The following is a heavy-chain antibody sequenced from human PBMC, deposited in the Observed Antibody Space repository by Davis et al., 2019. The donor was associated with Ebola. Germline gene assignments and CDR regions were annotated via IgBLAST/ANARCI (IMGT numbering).Heavy chain of an antibody. D-gene: IGHD6-25*01. J-gene: IGHJ4*02. CDR1: GFTFSSYS. CDR3: ARLVSGY. CDR2: IKKDGVQK. Sequence: PGGSLRLSCAASGFTFSSYSMNWVRQAPGKGLEWVATIKKDGVQKFYVDSVKGRFIISRDNARNSLYLQMNSLKNEDTAVYYCARLVSGYWGQGTLVSVSS. V-gene: IGHV3-7*03.